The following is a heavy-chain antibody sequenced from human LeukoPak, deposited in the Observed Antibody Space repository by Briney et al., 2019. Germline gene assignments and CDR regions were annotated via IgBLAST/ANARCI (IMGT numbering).Heavy chain of an antibody. J-gene: IGHJ4*02. CDR3: ARTPARSGWAYYFDY. D-gene: IGHD6-19*01. CDR1: GDSIRSDR. Sequence: PSETLSLTCAVSGDSIRSDRWNWVRQIPGKGLEWIGYIYHTATTNYNHSFRTRVTMSLDTSNNQFSLRLTSVPAADTAVYYCARTPARSGWAYYFDYWGQGALVTVSS. V-gene: IGHV4-4*09. CDR2: IYHTATT.